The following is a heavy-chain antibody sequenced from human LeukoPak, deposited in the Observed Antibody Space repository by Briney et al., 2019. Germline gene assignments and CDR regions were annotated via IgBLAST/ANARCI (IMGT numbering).Heavy chain of an antibody. J-gene: IGHJ6*02. CDR2: IHSRGST. CDR3: ARHLMVRGVITIYYYYGMDV. Sequence: PSETLSLTCTVSGGSINGYHWSWIRQPPGKGLEWIGNIHSRGSTNYNPSLRSRVTISVDTSKNQFSVSLNSVTAADTAVYYCARHLMVRGVITIYYYYGMDVWGQGTTVTVSS. D-gene: IGHD3-10*01. CDR1: GGSINGYH. V-gene: IGHV4-59*01.